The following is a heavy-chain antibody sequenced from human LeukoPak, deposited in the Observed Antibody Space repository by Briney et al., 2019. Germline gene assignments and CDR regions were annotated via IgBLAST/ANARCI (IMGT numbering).Heavy chain of an antibody. CDR3: AREGTAYGDYPYYFDY. CDR2: ISYDGSNK. Sequence: GGSLRLSCAASGFTVSNNYMSWVRQAPGKGLEWVAVISYDGSNKYYADSVKGRFTISRDNSKNTLYLQMNSLRAEDTAVYYCAREGTAYGDYPYYFDYWGQGTLVTVSS. CDR1: GFTVSNNY. V-gene: IGHV3-30*03. D-gene: IGHD4-17*01. J-gene: IGHJ4*02.